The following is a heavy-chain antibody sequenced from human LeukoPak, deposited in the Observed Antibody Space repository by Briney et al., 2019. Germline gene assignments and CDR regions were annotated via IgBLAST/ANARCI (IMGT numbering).Heavy chain of an antibody. CDR2: INWNGGST. D-gene: IGHD3-22*01. CDR1: GFTFDDYG. CDR3: ARELKLYYDSSGYYFDY. Sequence: RAGGSLRLSCAASGFTFDDYGMSWVRQAPGKGLEWVSGINWNGGSTGYADSVKGRFTISRDNAKNSLYLQMNSLRAEDTALYYCARELKLYYDSSGYYFDYWGQGTLVTVSS. V-gene: IGHV3-20*04. J-gene: IGHJ4*02.